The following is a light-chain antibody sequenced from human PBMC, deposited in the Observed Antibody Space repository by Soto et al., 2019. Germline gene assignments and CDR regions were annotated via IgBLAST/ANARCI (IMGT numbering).Light chain of an antibody. CDR3: SSYTSSITYV. Sequence: QSALTQPVSVSGSPGQSITISCTGTSSDVGGNHYVSWYQQHPGKAPKLMIYEVGNRPSGVSDRSSGSKSGNTASLTISGLQAEDEADYYCSSYTSSITYVFGTGTKVTVL. CDR1: SSDVGGNHY. V-gene: IGLV2-14*01. CDR2: EVG. J-gene: IGLJ1*01.